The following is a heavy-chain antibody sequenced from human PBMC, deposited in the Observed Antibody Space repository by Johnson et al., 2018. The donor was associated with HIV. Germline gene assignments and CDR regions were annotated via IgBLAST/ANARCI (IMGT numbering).Heavy chain of an antibody. CDR3: ARDRTPLVKVDAFDI. J-gene: IGHJ3*02. Sequence: VQLVESGGGLVQPGRSLRLSCAASGFTFDDYAMHWVRQAPGQGLEWVSGISWNRGSIGHADSVKGRFTISRDNAKNSLYLQMNGLRAEDTAVYYCARDRTPLVKVDAFDIWGQGTMVTVSS. CDR1: GFTFDDYA. CDR2: ISWNRGSI. V-gene: IGHV3-9*01.